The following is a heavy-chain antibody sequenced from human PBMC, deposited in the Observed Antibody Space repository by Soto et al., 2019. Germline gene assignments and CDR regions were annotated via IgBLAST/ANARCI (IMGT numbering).Heavy chain of an antibody. J-gene: IGHJ4*02. CDR2: IIPIFGTA. CDR3: ARDLTCSSNSCYSFDY. Sequence: SVKVSCKASGCTFSRYAISWVRQAPGQGLDWMGGIIPIFGTANYAQKFQGRVTITADESTSAAHMELSSLTYEDTVVYYCARDLTCSSNSCYSFDYWGQGTLVTVSS. CDR1: GCTFSRYA. V-gene: IGHV1-69*13. D-gene: IGHD2-2*02.